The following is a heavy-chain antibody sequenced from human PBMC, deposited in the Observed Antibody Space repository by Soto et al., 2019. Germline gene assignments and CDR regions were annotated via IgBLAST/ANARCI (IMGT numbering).Heavy chain of an antibody. Sequence: QLVGSGAGLVKPGESLRLSCTASGFSVPGFSMNWIRQAPRKGLEWMSSISSNRKYIYYAPSLQGPFTTSINDVTNPLCLQMYGLTVDHTAGYYCAIVAVSLSSVYQNWFAPWGEGTLITLSS. D-gene: IGHD3-22*01. CDR2: ISSNRKYI. CDR3: AIVAVSLSSVYQNWFAP. CDR1: GFSVPGFS. J-gene: IGHJ5*02. V-gene: IGHV3-21*03.